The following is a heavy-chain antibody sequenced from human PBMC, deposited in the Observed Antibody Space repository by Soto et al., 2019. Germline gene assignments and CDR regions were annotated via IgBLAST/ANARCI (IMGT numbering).Heavy chain of an antibody. V-gene: IGHV3-23*01. CDR2: FSGSGDST. J-gene: IGHJ4*02. Sequence: GGSLRLSCAASGFAFSSYGMTWVRQAPGKGLEWVSGFSGSGDSTYYVDSVKGRFTVSRDNSKNTLYLQMNSLRADDTAVYYCAKRYCTTSDCSFFDFWGQGTLVTVSS. CDR3: AKRYCTTSDCSFFDF. CDR1: GFAFSSYG. D-gene: IGHD2-8*01.